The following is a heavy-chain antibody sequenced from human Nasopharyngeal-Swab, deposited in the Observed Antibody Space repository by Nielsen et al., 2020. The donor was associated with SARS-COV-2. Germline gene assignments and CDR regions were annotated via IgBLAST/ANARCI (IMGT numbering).Heavy chain of an antibody. CDR1: GFTFSSYS. J-gene: IGHJ6*02. D-gene: IGHD5-18*01. CDR2: ISSSSSYI. Sequence: GESLKISCAASGFTFSSYSMNWVRQAPGKGLEWVSSISSSSSYIYYADSVKGRFTISRDNAKNSLYLQMNSLRAEDTALYYCAKDFNVDTAMVTYYYGMDVWGQGTTVTVSS. CDR3: AKDFNVDTAMVTYYYGMDV. V-gene: IGHV3-21*04.